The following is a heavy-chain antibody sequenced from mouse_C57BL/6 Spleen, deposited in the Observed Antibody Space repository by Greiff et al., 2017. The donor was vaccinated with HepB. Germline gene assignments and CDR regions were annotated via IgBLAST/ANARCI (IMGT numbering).Heavy chain of an antibody. CDR2: INPGSGGT. V-gene: IGHV1-54*01. CDR1: GYAFTNYL. CDR3: ARGGYNSNYAMDY. J-gene: IGHJ4*01. Sequence: VQLQQSGAELVRPGTSVKVSCKASGYAFTNYLIEWVKQRPGQGLEWIGVINPGSGGTNYNEKFKGKATLTADKSSSTAYMQLSSLTSEDSAVYFCARGGYNSNYAMDYWGQGTSVTVSS. D-gene: IGHD2-5*01.